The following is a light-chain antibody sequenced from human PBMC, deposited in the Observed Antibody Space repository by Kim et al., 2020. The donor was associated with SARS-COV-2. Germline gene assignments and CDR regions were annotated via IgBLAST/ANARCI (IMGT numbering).Light chain of an antibody. V-gene: IGKV4-1*01. CDR2: WAS. CDR1: QSVLYIPNNANY. J-gene: IGKJ2*01. Sequence: DIVMTQSPESLAVSLGERATINCKSSQSVLYIPNNANYLAWYQQKPGQPPKLLIYWASTRQSGVPERFSGGGSGTDFTLTINSLQAEDVATYFCHQYYSTPQTLGQGTKLEI. CDR3: HQYYSTPQT.